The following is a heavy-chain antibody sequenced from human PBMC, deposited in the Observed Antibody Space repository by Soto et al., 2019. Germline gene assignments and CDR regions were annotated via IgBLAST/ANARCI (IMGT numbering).Heavy chain of an antibody. J-gene: IGHJ3*02. CDR1: GGSFSGYY. V-gene: IGHV4-34*01. D-gene: IGHD3-10*01. CDR3: ARHEYYYGSGEI. Sequence: SETLSLTCAVYGGSFSGYYWSWIRQPPGKGLEWIGEINHSVSTNYNPSLKSRVTISVDTSKNQFSLKLSSVTAADTAVYYCARHEYYYGSGEIWGQGTMVTVSS. CDR2: INHSVST.